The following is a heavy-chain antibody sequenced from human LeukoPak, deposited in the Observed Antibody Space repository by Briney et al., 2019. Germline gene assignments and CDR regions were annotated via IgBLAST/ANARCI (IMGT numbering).Heavy chain of an antibody. J-gene: IGHJ4*02. V-gene: IGHV3-30-3*01. CDR1: GFTFSSYA. Sequence: GGSLRLSCAASGFTFSSYAMHWVRQAPGKGLEWVAVISYDGSNKYYADSVKGRFTISRDNSKNTLYLQMNRLRAEDTAVYYCARERGLDYWGQGTLVTVSS. CDR2: ISYDGSNK. CDR3: ARERGLDY.